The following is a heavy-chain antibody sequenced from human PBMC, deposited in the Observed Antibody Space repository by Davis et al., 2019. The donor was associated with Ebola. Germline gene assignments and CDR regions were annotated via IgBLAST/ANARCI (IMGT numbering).Heavy chain of an antibody. Sequence: PSETLSLTCAVYGGSFSGYYWSWIRQPPGKGLEWIGEINHSGSTNYNPSLKSRVTISVDTSKNQFSLKLSSVTAADTAVYYCARVRDSSGYFNWFDPWGQGTLVTVSS. CDR2: INHSGST. CDR1: GGSFSGYY. V-gene: IGHV4-34*01. D-gene: IGHD3-22*01. J-gene: IGHJ5*02. CDR3: ARVRDSSGYFNWFDP.